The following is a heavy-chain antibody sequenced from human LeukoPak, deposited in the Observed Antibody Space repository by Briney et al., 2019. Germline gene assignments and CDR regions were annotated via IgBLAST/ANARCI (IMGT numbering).Heavy chain of an antibody. CDR1: GGTFSSYA. CDR2: IIPILGIA. V-gene: IGHV1-69*04. D-gene: IGHD2-15*01. Sequence: SVKLSCKASGGTFSSYAISWVRQAPGQGLEWMGRIIPILGIANYAQKFQGSVTITADKSTSTAYMELSILRSEGTAVYYCARGTGSEVFDIWGPGTMVTVSS. CDR3: ARGTGSEVFDI. J-gene: IGHJ3*02.